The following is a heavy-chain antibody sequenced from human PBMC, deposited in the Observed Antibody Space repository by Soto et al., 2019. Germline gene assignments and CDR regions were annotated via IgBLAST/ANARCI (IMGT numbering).Heavy chain of an antibody. Sequence: QVQLVESGGGVVQPGRSLRLSCAASGFTFSSHATHWARRAPGKGLEWVAIIRNDGSNERYVDSVRGRFTISRDNSKNTVYLQMNSLRVEDTAVYYCARGHGPGSFGIDYWGQGTLVIVSS. CDR2: IRNDGSNE. D-gene: IGHD3-10*01. CDR1: GFTFSSHA. V-gene: IGHV3-33*01. J-gene: IGHJ4*02. CDR3: ARGHGPGSFGIDY.